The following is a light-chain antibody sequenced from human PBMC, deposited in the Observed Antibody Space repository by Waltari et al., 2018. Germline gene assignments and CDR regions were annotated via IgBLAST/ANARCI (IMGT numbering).Light chain of an antibody. V-gene: IGLV2-23*01. Sequence: QSALTQPASVSGSPGQSITISCTGSSTDLGSSTLVSWYQHHPDKAPQLLIYEGTERPSGISHRFSGSKSGNTASLTISTLQAEDEADYYCFSYADGRSLVFGGGTKLTVL. J-gene: IGLJ2*01. CDR1: STDLGSSTL. CDR3: FSYADGRSLV. CDR2: EGT.